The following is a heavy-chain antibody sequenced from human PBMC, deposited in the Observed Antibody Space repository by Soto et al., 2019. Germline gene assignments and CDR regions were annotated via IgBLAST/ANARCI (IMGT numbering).Heavy chain of an antibody. J-gene: IGHJ4*02. D-gene: IGHD2-15*01. V-gene: IGHV2-70*11. CDR1: GFSLSTSGMC. Sequence: ESGPTLVNPTQTLTLTCTFSGFSLSTSGMCVSWIRQPPGKALEWLARIDWDDDKYYSTSLKTRLTISKDTSKNQVVLTMTNMDPVDTATYYCARINLVAPPRGLDYWGQGTLVTVSS. CDR2: IDWDDDK. CDR3: ARINLVAPPRGLDY.